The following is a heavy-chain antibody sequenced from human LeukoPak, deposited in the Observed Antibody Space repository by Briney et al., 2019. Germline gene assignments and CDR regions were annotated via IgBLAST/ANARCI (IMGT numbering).Heavy chain of an antibody. V-gene: IGHV4-39*07. D-gene: IGHD6-13*01. CDR3: ARDWIAAAGTQPGIDY. CDR2: IYYSGST. J-gene: IGHJ4*02. CDR1: GGSISSSSYY. Sequence: SETLSLTCTVSGGSISSSSYYWGWIRQPPGKGLEWIGSIYYSGSTYYNPSLKSRVTISVDTSKNQFSLKLGSVTAADTAVYYCARDWIAAAGTQPGIDYWGQGTLVTVSS.